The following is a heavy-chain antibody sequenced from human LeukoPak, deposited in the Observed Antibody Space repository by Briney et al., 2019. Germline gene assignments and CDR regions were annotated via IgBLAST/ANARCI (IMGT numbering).Heavy chain of an antibody. CDR3: AKDRTSSGWSYYFDY. Sequence: GGSLRLSCAASGFTFSSYAMSWVRQAPEKGLEWVSAISGSGGSTYYADSVKGRFTISRDNSKNTLYLQMNSLRAEDTAVYYCAKDRTSSGWSYYFDYWGQGTLVTVSS. V-gene: IGHV3-23*01. J-gene: IGHJ4*02. CDR2: ISGSGGST. D-gene: IGHD6-19*01. CDR1: GFTFSSYA.